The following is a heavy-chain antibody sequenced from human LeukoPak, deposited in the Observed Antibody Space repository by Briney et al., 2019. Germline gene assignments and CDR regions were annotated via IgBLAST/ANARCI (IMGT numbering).Heavy chain of an antibody. V-gene: IGHV3-23*01. CDR1: GFTFSSYA. J-gene: IGHJ4*02. CDR2: ISGSGGST. D-gene: IGHD3-22*01. Sequence: GGSLRPSCAASGFTFSSYAMSWVRQAPGKGLEWVSAISGSGGSTYYADSVKGRFTISRDNSKNTLYLQMNSLRAEDTAVYYCAKDLYYDSSGYLDYWGQGTLVTVSS. CDR3: AKDLYYDSSGYLDY.